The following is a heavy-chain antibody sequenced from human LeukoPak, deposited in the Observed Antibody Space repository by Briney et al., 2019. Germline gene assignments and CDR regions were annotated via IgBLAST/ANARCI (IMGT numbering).Heavy chain of an antibody. Sequence: SETLSLTCTVSGGSISGNYWSWIRQPPGKGLEWIGYIYYSGSTNYNPSLKSQVTISVDTSKNQFSLKLSSVTAADTAVYYCARGGHTIAAVDYWGQGTLVTVSS. D-gene: IGHD6-6*01. V-gene: IGHV4-59*01. J-gene: IGHJ4*02. CDR3: ARGGHTIAAVDY. CDR1: GGSISGNY. CDR2: IYYSGST.